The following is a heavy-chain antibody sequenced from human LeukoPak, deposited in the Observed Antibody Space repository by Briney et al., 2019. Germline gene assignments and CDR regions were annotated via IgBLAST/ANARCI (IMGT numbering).Heavy chain of an antibody. CDR1: GGSISSYY. Sequence: SETLSLTCTVSGGSISSYYWSWIRQPPGKGLEWIGYIYCSGSTNYNPSLKSRVTISVDTSKNQFSLKLSSVTAADTAVYYCARTEPGYSLRYWGQGTLVTVSS. D-gene: IGHD5-18*01. CDR3: ARTEPGYSLRY. J-gene: IGHJ4*02. CDR2: IYCSGST. V-gene: IGHV4-59*08.